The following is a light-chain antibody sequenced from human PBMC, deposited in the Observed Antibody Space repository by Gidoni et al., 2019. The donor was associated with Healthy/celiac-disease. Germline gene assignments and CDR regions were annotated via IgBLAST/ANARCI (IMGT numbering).Light chain of an antibody. J-gene: IGKJ2*04. CDR3: QQYDYHPASS. Sequence: QMTQYTSSLSASVGDIVTITCQASQDISNYLNWYHQKPGKDPTLLIYDASNLETGVPSRFSGSGSGTDVTFTISSMQPEDIETYYCQQYDYHPASSFGQGTKLEIK. V-gene: IGKV1-33*01. CDR1: QDISNY. CDR2: DAS.